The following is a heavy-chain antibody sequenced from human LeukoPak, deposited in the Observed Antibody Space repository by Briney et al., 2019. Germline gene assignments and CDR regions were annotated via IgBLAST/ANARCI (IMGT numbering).Heavy chain of an antibody. CDR2: ISNSGST. J-gene: IGHJ6*03. Sequence: SETLSLTCTVSGGSISSHYWTWIRQSSVKGLEWIGDISNSGSTSYNPSLKSRVTISIDTSKNQFSLKLSSVTAADTAVYYCGRDALVGYFSYYYMDVWGKGTTVTVSS. V-gene: IGHV4-59*11. D-gene: IGHD2-15*01. CDR3: GRDALVGYFSYYYMDV. CDR1: GGSISSHY.